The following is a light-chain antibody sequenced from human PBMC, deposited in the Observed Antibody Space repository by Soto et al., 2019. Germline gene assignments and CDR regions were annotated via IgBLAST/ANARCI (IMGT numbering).Light chain of an antibody. J-gene: IGLJ2*01. Sequence: SVLTQPPSASGTPGQRVTISCSGSSSNIGSNTVNWYQQLPGTAPKLLIYSNNQRPSGVPDRFSGSKSGTSASLAISGLQSEDEADYYCEAWDDSMNGVVFGGGTQLTVL. CDR3: EAWDDSMNGVV. CDR2: SNN. CDR1: SSNIGSNT. V-gene: IGLV1-44*01.